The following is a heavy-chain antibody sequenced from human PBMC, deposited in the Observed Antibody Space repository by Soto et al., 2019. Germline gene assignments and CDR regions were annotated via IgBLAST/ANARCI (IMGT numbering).Heavy chain of an antibody. CDR2: INSDGSST. Sequence: EVQLVESGGGLVQPGGSPRLSCAASGFTFRSYWMHWVRQAPGKGLVWVSRINSDGSSTSYADSVKGRFTISRDNAKNTLYLQMNSLRAEDTAVYYCVRTSLVVAAATREDYWGQGTLVTVSS. D-gene: IGHD2-15*01. CDR1: GFTFRSYW. V-gene: IGHV3-74*01. CDR3: VRTSLVVAAATREDY. J-gene: IGHJ4*02.